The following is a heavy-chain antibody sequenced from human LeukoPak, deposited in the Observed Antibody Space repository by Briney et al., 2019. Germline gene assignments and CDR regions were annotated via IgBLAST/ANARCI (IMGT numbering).Heavy chain of an antibody. J-gene: IGHJ4*02. D-gene: IGHD5-24*01. CDR1: GGSFSGYY. V-gene: IGHV4-34*01. Sequence: PSETLSLTCAVYGGSFSGYYWSWIRQPPGKGLQWIGEINHTGSTNYNSSLKSRVTMSVDTSKNQFSLKLSSVTAADTAVYFCARVERDDYNWWGNRFDYWGQGTLVTVSS. CDR2: INHTGST. CDR3: ARVERDDYNWWGNRFDY.